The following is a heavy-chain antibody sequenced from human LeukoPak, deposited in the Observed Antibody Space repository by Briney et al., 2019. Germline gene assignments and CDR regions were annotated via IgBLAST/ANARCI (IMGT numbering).Heavy chain of an antibody. J-gene: IGHJ4*02. CDR1: GYTFTSYY. CDR3: ARGCYDSSGYYYFDY. D-gene: IGHD3-22*01. CDR2: INPNSGGT. V-gene: IGHV1-2*02. Sequence: ASVKVSCKASGYTFTSYYMHWVRQAPGQGLEWMGWINPNSGGTNYAQKFQGRVTMTRDTSISTAYMELSRLRSDDTAVYYCARGCYDSSGYYYFDYWGQGTLVTVSS.